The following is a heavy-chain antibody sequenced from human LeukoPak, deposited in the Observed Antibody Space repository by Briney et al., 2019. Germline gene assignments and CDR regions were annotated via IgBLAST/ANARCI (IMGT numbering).Heavy chain of an antibody. V-gene: IGHV3-23*01. Sequence: PGGSLRLSCAASGFTFSSYAMSWVRQAPGKGLEWVSAISGSGGSTYYADSVKGRFTISRDNSKNTLYLQMNSLRAEDTAVYYCANLEGPSTISLGYFDNWGQGTLVTVSS. CDR1: GFTFSSYA. CDR2: ISGSGGST. J-gene: IGHJ4*02. D-gene: IGHD1-1*01. CDR3: ANLEGPSTISLGYFDN.